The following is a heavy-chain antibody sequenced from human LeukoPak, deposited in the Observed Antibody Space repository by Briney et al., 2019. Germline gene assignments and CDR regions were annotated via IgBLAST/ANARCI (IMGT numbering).Heavy chain of an antibody. V-gene: IGHV3-21*01. CDR1: GFTFSSYS. CDR3: ARDPPYGDYVAARGFDY. CDR2: ISSSSSYI. D-gene: IGHD4-17*01. Sequence: GGSLRLSCAASGFTFSSYSMNWVRQAPGKGLEWVSSISSSSSYIYYADSVKGRFTISRDNAKNSLYLQMNSLRAEDTAVYYCARDPPYGDYVAARGFDYWGQGTLDTVSS. J-gene: IGHJ4*02.